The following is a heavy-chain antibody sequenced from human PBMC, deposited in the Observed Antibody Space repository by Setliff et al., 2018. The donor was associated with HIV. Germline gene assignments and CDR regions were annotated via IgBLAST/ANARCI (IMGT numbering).Heavy chain of an antibody. Sequence: GASVKVSCKASGGTFSSYAISWVRQAPGQGLEWMGGIIPIFGTTNYAQKFQGRVSITADKSAITAYMELSSLRSEDTAVYYCARSTDSSSFDYWGQGTLVTVSS. CDR2: IIPIFGTT. J-gene: IGHJ4*02. CDR3: ARSTDSSSFDY. V-gene: IGHV1-69*06. CDR1: GGTFSSYA. D-gene: IGHD6-13*01.